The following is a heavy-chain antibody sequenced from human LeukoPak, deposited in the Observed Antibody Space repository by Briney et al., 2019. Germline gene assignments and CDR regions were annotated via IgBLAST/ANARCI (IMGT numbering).Heavy chain of an antibody. CDR3: AKVEEGDFWSGYSYYFDY. J-gene: IGHJ4*02. D-gene: IGHD3-3*01. CDR1: GFTFRHYG. CDR2: ISGSGGRT. V-gene: IGHV3-23*01. Sequence: PGGSLRLSCAASGFTFRHYGMSWVRQVPGKGLEWVSVISGSGGRTDYADSAKGRFTISRDNSKNTLYLQMNSLRAEDTALYYCAKVEEGDFWSGYSYYFDYWGQGTLVTVSS.